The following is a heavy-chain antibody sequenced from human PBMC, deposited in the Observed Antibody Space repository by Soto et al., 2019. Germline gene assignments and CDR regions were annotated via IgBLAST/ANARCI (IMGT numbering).Heavy chain of an antibody. D-gene: IGHD1-26*01. Sequence: GGSLRLSCAASGFTFTSYAMHWVRQAPGKGLEWVAVISYDGSNKYYADSVKGRFTVSRDSSKNTVYLQMNSLRAEDTAVYYCSNHAGGAPNRGQRTPVTVSS. CDR3: SNHAGGAPN. CDR1: GFTFTSYA. V-gene: IGHV3-30-3*01. J-gene: IGHJ4*02. CDR2: ISYDGSNK.